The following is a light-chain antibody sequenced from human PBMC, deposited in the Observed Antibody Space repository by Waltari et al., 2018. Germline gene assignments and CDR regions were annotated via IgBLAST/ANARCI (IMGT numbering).Light chain of an antibody. Sequence: QSVLTPPPPASAAPAQRFTHPATGSRSNIRAGYEVHSYQQLPGTAPKLLIYNKDNRPSGVPDRFSGSKSGTSASLAITGLQAEDEADYCCQSYDSSLSGSVFGGGNKLTVL. CDR3: QSYDSSLSGSV. CDR2: NKD. CDR1: RSNIRAGYE. V-gene: IGLV1-40*01. J-gene: IGLJ2*01.